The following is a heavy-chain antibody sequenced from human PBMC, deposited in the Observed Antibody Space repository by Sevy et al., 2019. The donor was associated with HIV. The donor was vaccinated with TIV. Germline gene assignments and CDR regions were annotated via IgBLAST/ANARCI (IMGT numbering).Heavy chain of an antibody. CDR3: ARDDDYVWGN. CDR1: GGTFSSYA. J-gene: IGHJ4*02. D-gene: IGHD3-16*01. CDR2: IIPIFGTA. Sequence: ASVKVSCKASGGTFSSYAISWVRQAPGQGLEWMGGIIPIFGTANYAQKFQDRVTITADKSTSTAYMELSSLRSEDTAVYYCARDDDYVWGNWGQGTLVTVSS. V-gene: IGHV1-69*06.